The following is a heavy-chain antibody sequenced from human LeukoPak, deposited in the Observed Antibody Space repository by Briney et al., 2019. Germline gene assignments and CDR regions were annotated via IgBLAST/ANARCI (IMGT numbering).Heavy chain of an antibody. Sequence: GGSLRLSCAASGFTFSNYALTWVRQALGRGLEWVSSISGAGPYYADSVKGRFSISRDNYKNTLYLQMSSLRDQDTAVYYCAVELNGRQGVAFVCQLGGQGTLVTVSS. CDR3: AVELNGRQGVAFVCQL. D-gene: IGHD1-1*01. CDR1: GFTFSNYA. CDR2: ISGAGP. V-gene: IGHV3-23*01. J-gene: IGHJ1*01.